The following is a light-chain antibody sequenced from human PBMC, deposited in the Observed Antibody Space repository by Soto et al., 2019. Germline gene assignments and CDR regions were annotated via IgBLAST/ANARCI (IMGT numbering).Light chain of an antibody. CDR2: AAS. CDR1: QGIRND. J-gene: IGKJ1*01. Sequence: AIQMTQSPSSLSASVGDRVTITCRASQGIRNDLGWYQQKPGKAPKLLIYAASSLQSGVPSRYSGSGSGTDFTLTFSSLQPEDFATYYCLHDYNYPRTFGQGTKVEIK. CDR3: LHDYNYPRT. V-gene: IGKV1-6*01.